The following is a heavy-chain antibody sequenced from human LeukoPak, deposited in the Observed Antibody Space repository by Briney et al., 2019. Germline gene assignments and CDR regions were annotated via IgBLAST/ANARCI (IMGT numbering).Heavy chain of an antibody. CDR3: ASGATSWAHMDV. CDR2: IYYSGST. CDR1: GGSISSYY. J-gene: IGHJ6*03. Sequence: SETLSLTCAVSGGSISSYYWSWIRQPPGKGLEWIGYIYYSGSTNYNPSLKSRVTISVDTSKKQFSLKLSSVTAADTAVYYCASGATSWAHMDVWGKGTTVTVSS. V-gene: IGHV4-59*01. D-gene: IGHD3-16*01.